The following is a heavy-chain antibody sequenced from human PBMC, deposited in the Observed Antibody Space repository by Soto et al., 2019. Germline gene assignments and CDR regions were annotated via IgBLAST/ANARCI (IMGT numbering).Heavy chain of an antibody. CDR2: IRSQANSYAT. Sequence: EVQLVESGGGLVQPGGSLKLSCAASGFTFSGSAMHWVRQASGKGLEWVGRIRSQANSYATAYAASVKGRFTISRDDSKNTAYLQMNSLKTEDTAVYYCTRHPPRRDGYNSWGQGTLVTVSS. CDR3: TRHPPRRDGYNS. D-gene: IGHD5-12*01. CDR1: GFTFSGSA. V-gene: IGHV3-73*02. J-gene: IGHJ4*02.